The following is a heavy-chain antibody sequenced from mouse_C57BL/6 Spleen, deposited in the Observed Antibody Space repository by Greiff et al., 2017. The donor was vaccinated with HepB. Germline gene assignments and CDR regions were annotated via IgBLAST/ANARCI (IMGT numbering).Heavy chain of an antibody. CDR3: ARRGRGFAY. CDR2: IDPETGGT. J-gene: IGHJ3*01. V-gene: IGHV1-15*01. Sequence: QVQLQQPGAELVRPGASVTLSCKASGYTFTDYEMHWVKQTPVHGLEWIGAIDPETGGTAYNQKFKGKAILTADKSSSTAYMRLRSLTSEDSAVYDCARRGRGFAYWGQGTLVTVSA. CDR1: GYTFTDYE.